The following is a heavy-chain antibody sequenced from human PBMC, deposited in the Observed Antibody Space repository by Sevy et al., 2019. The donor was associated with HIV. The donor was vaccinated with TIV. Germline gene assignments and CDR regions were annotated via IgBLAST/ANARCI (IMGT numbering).Heavy chain of an antibody. D-gene: IGHD6-19*01. Sequence: GGSLRLSCAASGFTFSSYSMNWVRQAPGKGLEWVSYISRSSSTIYYADSVKGRFTISRDNAKNSLYLQMNSLRDEDTAVYYCARDLGPYSSGWTDYWGQGTLVTVSS. V-gene: IGHV3-48*02. CDR3: ARDLGPYSSGWTDY. CDR1: GFTFSSYS. CDR2: ISRSSSTI. J-gene: IGHJ4*02.